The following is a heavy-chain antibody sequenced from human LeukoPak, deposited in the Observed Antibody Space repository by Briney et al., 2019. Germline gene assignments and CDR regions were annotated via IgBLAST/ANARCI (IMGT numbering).Heavy chain of an antibody. J-gene: IGHJ6*03. Sequence: SVKVSCKASGGTFSSYAISWVRQAPGQGLEWMGGIIPIFGTANYAQKFQGRVTITTDESTSTAYMELSSLRSEDTAVYYCATEKKLSKQLVSSQWDYYYYYMDVWGKGTTVTVSS. CDR2: IIPIFGTA. CDR1: GGTFSSYA. D-gene: IGHD6-6*01. CDR3: ATEKKLSKQLVSSQWDYYYYYMDV. V-gene: IGHV1-69*05.